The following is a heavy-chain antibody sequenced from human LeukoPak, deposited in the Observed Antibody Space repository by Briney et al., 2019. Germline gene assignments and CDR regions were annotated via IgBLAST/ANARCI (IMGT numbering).Heavy chain of an antibody. CDR1: GGSFSGYY. CDR2: INHSGST. Sequence: SETLSLTCAVYGGSFSGYYWSWIRQPPGKGLEWIGEINHSGSTNYNPSLKSRVTISVDTSKNQFSLKFTSVTAADTAVYYCARDPSDPEWELGHFDYWGQGTLVTVSS. J-gene: IGHJ4*02. V-gene: IGHV4-34*01. D-gene: IGHD1-26*01. CDR3: ARDPSDPEWELGHFDY.